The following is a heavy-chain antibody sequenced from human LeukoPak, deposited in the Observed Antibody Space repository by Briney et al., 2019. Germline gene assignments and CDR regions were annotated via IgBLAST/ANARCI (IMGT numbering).Heavy chain of an antibody. V-gene: IGHV3-23*01. CDR3: SKHRTEMATTPIDY. D-gene: IGHD5-24*01. Sequence: GGSLRLSCAASGLTFRSYAMSWVRQAPGKGLEWVSAISGSGGSTYYADSVKGRFTISRDNSKNTLYLQMNSLRAEDTAVYYCSKHRTEMATTPIDYWGQGTLVTVSS. CDR2: ISGSGGST. J-gene: IGHJ4*02. CDR1: GLTFRSYA.